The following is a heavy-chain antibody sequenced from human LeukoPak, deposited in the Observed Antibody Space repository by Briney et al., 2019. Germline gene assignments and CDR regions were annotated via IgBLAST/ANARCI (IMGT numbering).Heavy chain of an antibody. D-gene: IGHD2-21*02. CDR1: GFTFSSYW. Sequence: GGSLRLSCAASGFTFSSYWMSWVRQAPGKGLEWVANIKQDGSEKYYVDSVKGRFTISRDNAKNSLYLQMNSLRAEDTAVYYCARESCGGDCYSINWFDPWGQGTLVTVPS. CDR2: IKQDGSEK. CDR3: ARESCGGDCYSINWFDP. V-gene: IGHV3-7*01. J-gene: IGHJ5*02.